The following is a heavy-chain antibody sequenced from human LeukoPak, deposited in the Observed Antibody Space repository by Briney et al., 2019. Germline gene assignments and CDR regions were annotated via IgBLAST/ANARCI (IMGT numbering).Heavy chain of an antibody. Sequence: GASVKVSCKASGYTFNRSGINWVRQAPGQGLEWMGWISGYNGNTNYPQKFQGRVTMTTDTSTSTAYMEVRGLRSDDTAVYYCASQIAAAGLRSYYGMDVWGQGTTVTVSS. V-gene: IGHV1-18*01. CDR3: ASQIAAAGLRSYYGMDV. D-gene: IGHD6-13*01. CDR1: GYTFNRSG. CDR2: ISGYNGNT. J-gene: IGHJ6*02.